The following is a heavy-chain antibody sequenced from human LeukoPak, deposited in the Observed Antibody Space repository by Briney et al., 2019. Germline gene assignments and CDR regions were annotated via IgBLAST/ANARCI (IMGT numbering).Heavy chain of an antibody. CDR3: ARGRGTAGIANHCFDP. Sequence: GVSRRRSCATRGYACSVGNVNWIRQSPEKWLECVAYIKSDGSIRYYADSVKGRFSISRDKANNSVYLQMNSLRVEDTAVYYCARGRGTAGIANHCFDPWGRGTLVTVSP. CDR2: IKSDGSIR. CDR1: GYACSVGN. V-gene: IGHV3-11*04. J-gene: IGHJ5*02. D-gene: IGHD2-21*01.